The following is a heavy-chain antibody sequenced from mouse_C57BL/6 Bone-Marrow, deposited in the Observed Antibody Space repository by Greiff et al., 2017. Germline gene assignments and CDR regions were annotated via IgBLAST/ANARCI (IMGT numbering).Heavy chain of an antibody. CDR3: AGVIYYDYEGAD. V-gene: IGHV1-42*01. CDR2: INPSTGGT. Sequence: VLLMQSGPELVKPGASVKISCTASGYSFTGYYMNWVKQTPEKSLEWIGEINPSTGGTTYNQKFKAKSTLTVDKSSSTAYMQLKSLTSEDSAVDYCAGVIYYDYEGADWGKGTLVTVSA. J-gene: IGHJ3*01. CDR1: GYSFTGYY. D-gene: IGHD2-4*01.